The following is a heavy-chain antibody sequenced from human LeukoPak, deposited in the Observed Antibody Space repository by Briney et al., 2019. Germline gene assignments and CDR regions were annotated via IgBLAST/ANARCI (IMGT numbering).Heavy chain of an antibody. CDR1: GFTFSSYA. D-gene: IGHD5-18*01. CDR3: AKGSAGYSYGLFDY. CDR2: ISGSGVIT. J-gene: IGHJ4*02. Sequence: GGSLRLSCAASGFTFSSYAMSWVRQAPGKGLAWVSGISGSGVITYYADSVKGRFTISRDNSKNTLYLQVNSLRAEDTAVYYCAKGSAGYSYGLFDYWGQGTLVTVSS. V-gene: IGHV3-23*01.